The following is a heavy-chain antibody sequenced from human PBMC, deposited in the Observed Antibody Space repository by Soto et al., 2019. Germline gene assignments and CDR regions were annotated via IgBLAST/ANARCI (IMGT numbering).Heavy chain of an antibody. J-gene: IGHJ6*02. CDR1: GFTFRRYA. CDR3: AKDRQVLLWFGESDYGMDA. V-gene: IGHV3-23*01. Sequence: EVQLLESGGGLVQPGGSLRPSCAASGFTFRRYAMSWVHQAPGKGLDWVSGISGNGVRTYYADSVKGRFTISRDNSKNTLYLQMNSLRADDTAVYYCAKDRQVLLWFGESDYGMDAWGQGTTVTVSS. D-gene: IGHD3-10*01. CDR2: ISGNGVRT.